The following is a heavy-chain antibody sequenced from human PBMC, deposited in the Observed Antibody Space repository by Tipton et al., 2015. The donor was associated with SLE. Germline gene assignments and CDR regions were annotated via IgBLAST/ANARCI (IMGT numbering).Heavy chain of an antibody. CDR2: IDDRGSA. CDR1: GGSISSPNYY. V-gene: IGHV4-31*03. Sequence: TLSLTCNVSGGSISSPNYYWSWIRQRPGKGLEWIGYIDDRGSAYSDSSLRSRSAISVDTSQNQFSLRLTSVTAADTAVYYCARHLGASFDFWGQGILVTVSS. CDR3: ARHLGASFDF. J-gene: IGHJ4*02.